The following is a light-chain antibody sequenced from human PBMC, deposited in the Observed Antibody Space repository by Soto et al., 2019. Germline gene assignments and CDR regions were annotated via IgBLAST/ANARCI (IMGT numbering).Light chain of an antibody. CDR3: QQYNTQST. V-gene: IGKV1-5*01. CDR2: DVS. Sequence: DIQMTQSPSTLSASVGDRVTITCRASQNINNWLAWYQQKPGKAPKALIYDVSRLESGVHSRFSGSGSGTEFTLTISSLQPDDFANYYCQQYNTQSTFGQGTNLEIK. CDR1: QNINNW. J-gene: IGKJ2*01.